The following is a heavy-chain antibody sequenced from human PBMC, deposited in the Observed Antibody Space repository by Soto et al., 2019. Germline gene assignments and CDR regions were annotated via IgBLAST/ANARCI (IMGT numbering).Heavy chain of an antibody. CDR1: GYTFTGYY. CDR2: ISPNSGGT. D-gene: IGHD3-9*01. V-gene: IGHV1-2*02. CDR3: ARDRDILSYDGMDV. Sequence: ASVKVSCKASGYTFTGYYMHWVRQAPGQGLEWMGWISPNSGGTNYAQKFQGRVTMTRDTSISTAYMELSRLRSDDTAVYYCARDRDILSYDGMDVWGQGTTVTVLL. J-gene: IGHJ6*02.